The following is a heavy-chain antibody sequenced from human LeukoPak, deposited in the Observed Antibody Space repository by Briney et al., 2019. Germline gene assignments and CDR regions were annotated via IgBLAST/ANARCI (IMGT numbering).Heavy chain of an antibody. Sequence: GGSLRLSCAASGLTFSSYWMSWVRQAPGKGLEWVANIKQDGSEKYYVDSVKGRFTISRDNAKNSLYLQMNSLRAEDTAVYYCARVFRYCSDYWGQGTLVTVSS. J-gene: IGHJ4*02. D-gene: IGHD2-15*01. V-gene: IGHV3-7*01. CDR2: IKQDGSEK. CDR3: ARVFRYCSDY. CDR1: GLTFSSYW.